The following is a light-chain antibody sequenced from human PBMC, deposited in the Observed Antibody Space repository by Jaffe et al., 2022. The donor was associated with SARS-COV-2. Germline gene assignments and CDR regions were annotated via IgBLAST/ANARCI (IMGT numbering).Light chain of an antibody. Sequence: QAVVTQEPSLTVSPGGTVTLTCGSSTGAVTSGLYPYWFQQKPGQAPRTLIYDTSNKHSWTPARFSGSLVGGKAALTLSGAQPEDEAVYYCLLSHSGDVVFGGGTKLTVL. J-gene: IGLJ2*01. CDR1: TGAVTSGLY. V-gene: IGLV7-46*01. CDR2: DTS. CDR3: LLSHSGDVV.